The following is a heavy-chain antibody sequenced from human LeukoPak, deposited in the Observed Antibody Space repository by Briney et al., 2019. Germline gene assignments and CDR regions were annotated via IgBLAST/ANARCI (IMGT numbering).Heavy chain of an antibody. V-gene: IGHV4-28*01. CDR3: ARKENVYYYFDY. J-gene: IGHJ4*02. D-gene: IGHD3-10*01. CDR1: GYSITSSSW. CDR2: IYHSGTT. Sequence: PSETLSLTCAVSGYSITSSSWWGWIRQPPGKGLEWIGYIYHSGTTYYDPSLQSRVTMSVDTSKNQFSLKLSSVTAVDTAVYYCARKENVYYYFDYWGQGTLVTVSS.